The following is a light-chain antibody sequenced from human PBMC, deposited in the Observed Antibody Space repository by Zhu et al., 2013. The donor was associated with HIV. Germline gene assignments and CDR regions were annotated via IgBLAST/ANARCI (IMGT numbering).Light chain of an antibody. Sequence: EIVLTQSPGTLSLSPGERATLSCRASQSVSSSYLGWYQQKPGQAPRLLIYGASTRATGIPDRFSGSASGTDFTLTISRLEPEDFAVYFCQQYGDSPMYTFGQGTKLEIK. CDR2: GAS. CDR1: QSVSSSY. V-gene: IGKV3-20*01. CDR3: QQYGDSPMYT. J-gene: IGKJ2*01.